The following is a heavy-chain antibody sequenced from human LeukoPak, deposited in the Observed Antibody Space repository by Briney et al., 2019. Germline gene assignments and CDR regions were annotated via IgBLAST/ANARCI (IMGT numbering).Heavy chain of an antibody. J-gene: IGHJ5*02. CDR2: ISSSGSTI. D-gene: IGHD2-2*01. Sequence: GGSLRLSCVASGFTFSDYYMSWIRQAPGKGLEWVSYISSSGSTIYYADSVKGRFTISRDNAKNSLYLQMNSLRAEDTAVYYCARELTAAPTGWFDPWGQGTLVTVSS. CDR1: GFTFSDYY. V-gene: IGHV3-11*01. CDR3: ARELTAAPTGWFDP.